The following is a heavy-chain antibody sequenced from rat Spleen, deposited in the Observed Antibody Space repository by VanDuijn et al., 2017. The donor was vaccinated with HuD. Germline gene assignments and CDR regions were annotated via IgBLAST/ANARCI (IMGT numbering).Heavy chain of an antibody. CDR3: ARKGWEGYYFDY. V-gene: IGHV5-31*01. CDR1: GFTFNNYW. Sequence: EVQLVESGGGLVQPGRSLKLSCVASGFTFNNYWMSWIRQAPGKGLECVASITNTGGSIYYPDSVKGRFTISRDNAQNTLYLQMNSLRSEDTAMYYCARKGWEGYYFDYWGQGVMVTVSS. CDR2: ITNTGGSI. J-gene: IGHJ2*01. D-gene: IGHD1-11*01.